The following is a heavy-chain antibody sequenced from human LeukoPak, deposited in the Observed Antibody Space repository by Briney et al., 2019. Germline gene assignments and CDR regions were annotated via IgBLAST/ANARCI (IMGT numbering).Heavy chain of an antibody. V-gene: IGHV1-2*02. D-gene: IGHD2-2*01. CDR2: INPNSGAT. J-gene: IGHJ4*02. CDR1: GYTFTDYY. Sequence: ASVKVSCKASGYTFTDYYIHWVRQAPGQGLEWMGWINPNSGATNSAQKFQGRVTMTRDTSFSTAYMDLSRLRSDDTAVYYCAAEYCSGASCHGAFDYWGQGTLVTVSS. CDR3: AAEYCSGASCHGAFDY.